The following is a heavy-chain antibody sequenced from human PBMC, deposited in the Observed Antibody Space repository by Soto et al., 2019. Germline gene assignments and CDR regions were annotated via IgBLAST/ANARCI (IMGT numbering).Heavy chain of an antibody. D-gene: IGHD4-4*01. V-gene: IGHV4-59*02. CDR3: ARETTVPPYDYFYSMAV. J-gene: IGHJ6*03. CDR2: IYSSGST. Sequence: SETLSLTCAVSGGSVSTYYWSWIRQPPGKGLEWIAYIYSSGSTNYNPSLESRVTISLDTSKNQFSLKLSSVTAADTAIYYCARETTVPPYDYFYSMAVWGKGTTVTVSS. CDR1: GGSVSTYY.